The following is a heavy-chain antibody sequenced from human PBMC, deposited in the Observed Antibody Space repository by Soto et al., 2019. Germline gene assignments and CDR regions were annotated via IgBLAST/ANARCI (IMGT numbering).Heavy chain of an antibody. CDR3: ARDPGVTNYYFDY. CDR1: GFTFSSYG. CDR2: IWYDGSKQ. Sequence: QVQLVESGGGVVQPGTSLRLSCAPSGFTFSSYGRHWVRQAPGKGLEWVAVIWYDGSKQYYADSVKGRFTISRDNSKNTLYLQMNSLRAEDTAVYYCARDPGVTNYYFDYWGQGTLVTVSS. V-gene: IGHV3-33*01. J-gene: IGHJ4*02. D-gene: IGHD3-3*01.